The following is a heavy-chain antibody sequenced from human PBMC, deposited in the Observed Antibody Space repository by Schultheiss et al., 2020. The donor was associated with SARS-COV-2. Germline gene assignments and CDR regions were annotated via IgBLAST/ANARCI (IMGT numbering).Heavy chain of an antibody. CDR1: GGSVISTNW. V-gene: IGHV4-4*02. D-gene: IGHD2-2*01. CDR3: ARGRYCSSTSCYAFAHYYYMDV. J-gene: IGHJ6*03. Sequence: SETLSLTCAVSGGSVISTNWWSWVRQPPGKGLEWIGEIYHSGSTNYNPSLKSRVTISVDTSKNQFSLKLSSVTAADTAVYYCARGRYCSSTSCYAFAHYYYMDVWGKGTTVTVSS. CDR2: IYHSGST.